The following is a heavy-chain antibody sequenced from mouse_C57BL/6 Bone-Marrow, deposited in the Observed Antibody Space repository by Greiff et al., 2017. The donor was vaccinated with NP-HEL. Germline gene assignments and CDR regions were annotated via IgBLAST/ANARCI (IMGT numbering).Heavy chain of an antibody. V-gene: IGHV1-59*01. CDR2: IDPSDSYT. CDR1: GYTFTSYW. J-gene: IGHJ4*01. D-gene: IGHD1-1*01. Sequence: QVQLKQPGAELVRPGTSVKLSCKASGYTFTSYWMHWVKQRPGQGLEWIGVIDPSDSYTNYNQKFKGKATLTVDTSSSTAYMQLSSLTSEDSAVYYCARLRYGSSLTLYAMDYWGQGTSVTVSS. CDR3: ARLRYGSSLTLYAMDY.